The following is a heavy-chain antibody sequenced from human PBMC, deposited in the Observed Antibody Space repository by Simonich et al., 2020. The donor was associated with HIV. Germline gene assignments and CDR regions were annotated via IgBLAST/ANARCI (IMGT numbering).Heavy chain of an antibody. J-gene: IGHJ3*02. Sequence: QVQLVQSAAEVKKPGASVKVSCKASGYTFTDYHIHWVRQAPGQGLEWMGWINTNTGGTESIEKFQGRVTMTRDTSITTAYMEVTSLKSDDAAVYYCAREGSQLEDALDIWGQGTMVTVSS. D-gene: IGHD1-1*01. CDR3: AREGSQLEDALDI. CDR1: GYTFTDYH. CDR2: INTNTGGT. V-gene: IGHV1-2*02.